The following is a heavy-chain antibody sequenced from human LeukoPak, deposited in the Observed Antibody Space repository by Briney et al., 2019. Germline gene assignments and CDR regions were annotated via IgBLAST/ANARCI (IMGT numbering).Heavy chain of an antibody. D-gene: IGHD5-24*01. Sequence: GGSLRLSCAASGFTFSSYAMSWVRQAPGKGLEWVSAISGSGGSTYYADAVKGRFTISRDNSKNTLYLQMNSLRAEDTALYYCAKDLVAGYNYGFDYWGQGTLVTVSS. V-gene: IGHV3-23*01. CDR3: AKDLVAGYNYGFDY. CDR2: ISGSGGST. CDR1: GFTFSSYA. J-gene: IGHJ4*02.